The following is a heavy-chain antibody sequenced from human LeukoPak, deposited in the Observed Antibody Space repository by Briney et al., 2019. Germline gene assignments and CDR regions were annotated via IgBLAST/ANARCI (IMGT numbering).Heavy chain of an antibody. CDR3: AKRGVVIRVILVGFHKEAYYFDS. Sequence: GGSLRLSCAVSGITLSNYGMSWVRQAPGKGLEWVAGISDSGGSTNRADSVKGRFTISRDSPKNTLYLQMTSLRAEDTAVYFCAKRGVVIRVILVGFHKEAYYFDSWGQGALVTVSS. CDR2: ISDSGGST. J-gene: IGHJ4*02. V-gene: IGHV3-23*01. D-gene: IGHD3-22*01. CDR1: GITLSNYG.